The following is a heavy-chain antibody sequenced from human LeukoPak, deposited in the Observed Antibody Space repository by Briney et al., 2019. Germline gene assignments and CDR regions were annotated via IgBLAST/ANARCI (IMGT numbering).Heavy chain of an antibody. J-gene: IGHJ4*02. D-gene: IGHD5-24*01. CDR2: IIPIFGTA. V-gene: IGHV1-69*13. Sequence: SVKVSCKASGGTFSSYAISWVRQAPGQGLEWMGGIIPIFGTANYAQKFQGRVTITADESTSTAYMELSSLRSEDTAVYYCAARGLRWLQLRLFDYWGQGTLVTVSS. CDR1: GGTFSSYA. CDR3: AARGLRWLQLRLFDY.